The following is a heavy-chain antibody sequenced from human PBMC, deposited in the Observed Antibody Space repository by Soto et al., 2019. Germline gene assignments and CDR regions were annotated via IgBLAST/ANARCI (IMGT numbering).Heavy chain of an antibody. D-gene: IGHD3-16*01. J-gene: IGHJ4*02. V-gene: IGHV1-18*01. CDR2: ISAYNGNT. CDR3: ARGGTRVDY. CDR1: GYTFTNFG. Sequence: QVQLVQSGAGVKKPGASVKVSCKASGYTFTNFGISWVRQAPGQGLEWMGWISAYNGNTNYAQKFEGRVTMTTDTSTSTAYLEVRSLRFGGTAVYAGARGGTRVDYWGQGTLVTVSS.